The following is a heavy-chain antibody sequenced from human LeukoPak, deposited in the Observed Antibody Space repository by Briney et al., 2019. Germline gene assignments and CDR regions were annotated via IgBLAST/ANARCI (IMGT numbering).Heavy chain of an antibody. CDR3: ARGRGDYGGNRDWFDP. V-gene: IGHV1-2*02. Sequence: GASVKVSCKASGYTLSGYYMHWVRQAPGQGLEWMGWINPKSGGTNYAQKFEGRVTMTRDTSISTVYMELGRLRSDDTAVYYCARGRGDYGGNRDWFDPWGQGTLVTVSS. CDR2: INPKSGGT. CDR1: GYTLSGYY. D-gene: IGHD4-23*01. J-gene: IGHJ5*02.